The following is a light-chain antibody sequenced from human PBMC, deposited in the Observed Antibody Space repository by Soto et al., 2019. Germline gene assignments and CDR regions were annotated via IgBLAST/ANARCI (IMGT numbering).Light chain of an antibody. V-gene: IGLV2-14*01. Sequence: QSALTQPASVSGSPGQSITIPCTGTSSDVGAYNYVSWFQQHPGKAPTLIISEVSNRPSGVSNRFSGSKSGNAASLTISGLQAEDEADYYCSSYTSSIPYVFGTGTKVTVL. CDR3: SSYTSSIPYV. J-gene: IGLJ1*01. CDR2: EVS. CDR1: SSDVGAYNY.